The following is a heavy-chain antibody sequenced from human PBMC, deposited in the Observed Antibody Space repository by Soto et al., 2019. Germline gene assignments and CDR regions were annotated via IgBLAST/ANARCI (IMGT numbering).Heavy chain of an antibody. CDR1: GYTFTNYD. V-gene: IGHV1-8*01. Sequence: ASVRVSCKASGYTFTNYDINWVRQATGQGLEWMGWMNPNSGKTDYAQNFQGRVTMTWNTSISAAYMELSSLRSEDTAVYYCACRFLVGPSDLDYWGQGTLVTVSS. CDR3: ACRFLVGPSDLDY. J-gene: IGHJ4*02. CDR2: MNPNSGKT. D-gene: IGHD1-26*01.